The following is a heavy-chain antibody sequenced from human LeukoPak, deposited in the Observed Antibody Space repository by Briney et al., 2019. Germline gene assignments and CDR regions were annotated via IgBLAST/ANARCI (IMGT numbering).Heavy chain of an antibody. J-gene: IGHJ3*02. V-gene: IGHV3-21*04. CDR2: ISSSSSYI. CDR1: GFTFSSYS. CDR3: AKDQYCSSTSCHDAFDI. D-gene: IGHD2-2*01. Sequence: PGGSLRLSCAASGFTFSSYSMNWVRRAPGKGLEWVSSISSSSSYIYYADSVKGRFTISRDNSKNTLYLQMNSLRAEDTAVYYCAKDQYCSSTSCHDAFDIWGQGTMVTVSS.